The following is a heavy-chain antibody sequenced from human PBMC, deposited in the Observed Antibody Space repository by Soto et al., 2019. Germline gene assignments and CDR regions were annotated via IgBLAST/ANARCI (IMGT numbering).Heavy chain of an antibody. Sequence: QLQLQESGPGLVKPSETLSLTCTVSGASMSSGTYYWGWIRQPPGKGLEWIGSMHYSGTTYYNPSLKSRVTISVDTFKNQFSLQLSSVTAADTAIYYCVRRTSTGTTDYWGQGTLVTVSS. D-gene: IGHD1-1*01. CDR2: MHYSGTT. V-gene: IGHV4-39*01. CDR1: GASMSSGTYY. CDR3: VRRTSTGTTDY. J-gene: IGHJ4*02.